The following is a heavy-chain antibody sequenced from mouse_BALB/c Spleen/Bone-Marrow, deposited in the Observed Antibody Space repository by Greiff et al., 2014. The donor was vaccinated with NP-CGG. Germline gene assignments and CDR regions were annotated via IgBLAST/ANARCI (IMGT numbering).Heavy chain of an antibody. D-gene: IGHD2-1*01. CDR1: GFNIKDTY. CDR3: ARRGYYGNYYYAMDY. J-gene: IGHJ4*01. V-gene: IGHV14-3*02. CDR2: IDPANGNT. Sequence: VQLQQSGAELVKPGASVKLSCTASGFNIKDTYMHWVKQRPEQGLEWIGGIDPANGNTKYDPKFQGKATITADTSSNTAYLQLSSLTSEDTAVYYCARRGYYGNYYYAMDYWGQGTSVTVSS.